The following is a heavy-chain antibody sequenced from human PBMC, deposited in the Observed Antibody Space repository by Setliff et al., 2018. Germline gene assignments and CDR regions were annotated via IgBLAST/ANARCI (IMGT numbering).Heavy chain of an antibody. Sequence: SETLSLTCTVSGGSVGNSYYYWNWIRQPAGKGLEWIGRIYTTWSTNYNPSLKSRVTISIDASKNQLSLKLSSVTAADSAIYYCARPVDTPMAPIDYWGQGTLVTVSS. CDR1: GGSVGNSYYY. D-gene: IGHD5-18*01. J-gene: IGHJ4*02. CDR2: IYTTWST. V-gene: IGHV4-61*02. CDR3: ARPVDTPMAPIDY.